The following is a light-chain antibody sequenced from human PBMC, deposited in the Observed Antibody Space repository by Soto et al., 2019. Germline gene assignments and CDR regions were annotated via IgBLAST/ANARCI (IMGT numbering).Light chain of an antibody. CDR1: QSVSTR. CDR3: QQYSVYWT. J-gene: IGKJ1*01. V-gene: IGKV1-5*01. CDR2: DAS. Sequence: IQMTQSPSTLSGSVGDRVTITCRASQSVSTRLAWYQQKPGKAPKVLIYDASSWAGGVPSRFTGSGSGTEFTLTINSLQPDDFATYYCQQYSVYWTFGQGTKVDIK.